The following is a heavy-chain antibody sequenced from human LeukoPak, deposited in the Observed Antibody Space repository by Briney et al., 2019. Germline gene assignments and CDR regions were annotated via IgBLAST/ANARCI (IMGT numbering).Heavy chain of an antibody. CDR2: ISYSGST. J-gene: IGHJ4*02. CDR3: ARSFPGTYGGLHYFDF. Sequence: PSETLSLTCTVSGDSISFYSWNWIRQPPGKGLEWIADISYSGSTNYNPSLKSRVTMSLDTTKNQFSLKLSSVTAADTAVYYCARSFPGTYGGLHYFDFWGQGTLVTVSS. V-gene: IGHV4-59*01. CDR1: GDSISFYS. D-gene: IGHD3-10*01.